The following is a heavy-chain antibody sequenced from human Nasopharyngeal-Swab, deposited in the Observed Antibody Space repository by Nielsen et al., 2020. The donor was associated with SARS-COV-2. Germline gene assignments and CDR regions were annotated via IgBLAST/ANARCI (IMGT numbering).Heavy chain of an antibody. CDR2: ISYDGSNK. CDR1: GFTFSSYA. D-gene: IGHD5-24*01. J-gene: IGHJ4*02. V-gene: IGHV3-30*18. CDR3: AKGLEMATDDY. Sequence: LSLTCAASGFTFSSYAMSWVRQAPGKGLEWVAVISYDGSNKYYADSVKGRFTISRDNSKNTLYLQMNSLRAEDTAVYYCAKGLEMATDDYWGQGTLVTVSS.